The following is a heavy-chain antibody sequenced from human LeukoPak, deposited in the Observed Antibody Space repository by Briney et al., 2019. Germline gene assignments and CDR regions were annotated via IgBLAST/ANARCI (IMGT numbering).Heavy chain of an antibody. Sequence: GRSLRLSCAASGFTFSSYAMHWVRQAPGKGLEWVAVISYDGSNKYYADSVKGRFTISRDNSKNTLYLQMNSLRAEDTAVYYCARDYRDGYNPFYYWGQGTLVTVPS. CDR1: GFTFSSYA. J-gene: IGHJ4*02. CDR2: ISYDGSNK. V-gene: IGHV3-30*01. CDR3: ARDYRDGYNPFYY. D-gene: IGHD5-24*01.